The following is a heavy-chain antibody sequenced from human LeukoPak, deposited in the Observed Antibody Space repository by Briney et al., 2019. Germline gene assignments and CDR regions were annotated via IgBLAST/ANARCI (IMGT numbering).Heavy chain of an antibody. CDR1: GGSISSGGYY. CDR2: IYHSGST. J-gene: IGHJ4*02. CDR3: ARVGDIVVVPAAIPI. Sequence: SETLSLTCTVSGGSISSGGYYWSWIRQPPGKGLEWIGYIYHSGSTYYNPSLKSRVTISVDRSKNQFFLKLSSVTAADTAVYYCARVGDIVVVPAAIPIWGQGTLVTVSS. V-gene: IGHV4-30-2*01. D-gene: IGHD2-2*02.